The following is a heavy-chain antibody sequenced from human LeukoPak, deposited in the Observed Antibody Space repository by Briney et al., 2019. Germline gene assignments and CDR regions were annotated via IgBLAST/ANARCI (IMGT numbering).Heavy chain of an antibody. CDR2: IIPIFGTA. V-gene: IGHV1-69*13. Sequence: SVKVSCKASGGTFSSYAISWVRQAPGQGLEWMGGIIPIFGTANYAQKFQGRVTITADESTSTAYMELSRLRSDDTAVYYCARDFGDDPFHAFDIWGQGTMVTVSS. CDR1: GGTFSSYA. J-gene: IGHJ3*02. D-gene: IGHD2-21*01. CDR3: ARDFGDDPFHAFDI.